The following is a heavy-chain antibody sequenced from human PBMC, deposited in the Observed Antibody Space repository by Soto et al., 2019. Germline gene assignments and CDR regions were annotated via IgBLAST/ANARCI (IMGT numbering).Heavy chain of an antibody. D-gene: IGHD4-17*01. CDR1: GFTFSSYW. CDR2: IKQDGSEK. V-gene: IGHV3-7*04. J-gene: IGHJ5*02. CDR3: ARDYGDWGFDP. Sequence: EVQLVESGGGLVQPGGSLRLSCAASGFTFSSYWRSWVRQAPGKGLEWVANIKQDGSEKYYVDSVKGRFTISRDNAKHSLYLQMNSLRAKDTAVYYCARDYGDWGFDPWGQGTLVTVSS.